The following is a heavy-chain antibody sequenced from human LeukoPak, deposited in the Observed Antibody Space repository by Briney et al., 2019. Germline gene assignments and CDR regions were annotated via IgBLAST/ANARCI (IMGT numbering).Heavy chain of an antibody. CDR1: GFTFGDYA. D-gene: IGHD6-19*01. Sequence: GGSLRLSCTASGFTFGDYAMSWVRQAPGKGLEWVGFIRSKAYGGTTEYAASVKGRFTISRDDSKSIAYLQMNSLKTEDTAVYYCTRGGSSGWYGYDAFDIWGQGTMVTVSS. CDR3: TRGGSSGWYGYDAFDI. J-gene: IGHJ3*02. V-gene: IGHV3-49*04. CDR2: IRSKAYGGTT.